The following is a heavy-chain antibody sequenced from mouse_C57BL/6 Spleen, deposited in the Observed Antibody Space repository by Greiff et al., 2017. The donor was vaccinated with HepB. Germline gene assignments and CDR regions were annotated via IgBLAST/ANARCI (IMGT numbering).Heavy chain of an antibody. CDR2: IYPGDGDT. V-gene: IGHV1-82*01. CDR1: GYAFSSSW. D-gene: IGHD3-1*01. CDR3: ARSGDAMDY. Sequence: QVQLKESGPELVKPGASVKISCKASGYAFSSSWMNWVKQRPGKGLEWIGRIYPGDGDTNYNGKFKGKATLTADKSSSTAYMQLSSLTSEDSAVYFCARSGDAMDYWGQGTSVTVSS. J-gene: IGHJ4*01.